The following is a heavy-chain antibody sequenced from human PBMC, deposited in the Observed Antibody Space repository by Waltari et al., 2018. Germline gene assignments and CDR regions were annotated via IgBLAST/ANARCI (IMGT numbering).Heavy chain of an antibody. CDR3: ARVLYGRIDY. Sequence: EVQLVESGGGLVQPGGSLRLSCAASGFTFSSYWMHWVRKAPGKGLVWGTRINADGRSSSYADSVKGRFTISRDNAKNTLYLQMNRLRAEDTAVYYCARVLYGRIDYWGQGTLVTVSS. D-gene: IGHD3-10*01. CDR2: INADGRSS. V-gene: IGHV3-74*01. CDR1: GFTFSSYW. J-gene: IGHJ4*02.